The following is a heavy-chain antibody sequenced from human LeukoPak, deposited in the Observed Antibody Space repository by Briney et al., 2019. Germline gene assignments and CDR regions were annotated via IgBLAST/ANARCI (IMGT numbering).Heavy chain of an antibody. D-gene: IGHD2-2*01. CDR2: VRPQNGDS. CDR3: ARGPPDSTSSDY. V-gene: IGHV1-8*01. CDR1: GYSFTSYD. J-gene: IGHJ4*02. Sequence: ASVKVSCKTSGYSFTSYDVNWVRQAAGQGLEWIGWVRPQNGDSGYAQKFQDRVTMIRDTPTSTVYMEMKSLTFEDTAVYFCARGPPDSTSSDYWGQGTLVTVSS.